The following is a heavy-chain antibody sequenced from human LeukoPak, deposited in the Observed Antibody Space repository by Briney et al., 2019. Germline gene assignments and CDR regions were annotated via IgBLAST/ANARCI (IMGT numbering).Heavy chain of an antibody. V-gene: IGHV3-23*01. CDR2: ISGSGGST. J-gene: IGHJ4*02. CDR1: GFTFSSYA. Sequence: HPGGSLRLSCAASGFTFSSYAMSWVRQAPGKGLEWVSAISGSGGSTYYADSVKGRFTISRDNSKNTLYLQMNSLRAEDTAVYYRANPACSSTSCPWYFDYWGQGTLVTVSS. CDR3: ANPACSSTSCPWYFDY. D-gene: IGHD2-2*01.